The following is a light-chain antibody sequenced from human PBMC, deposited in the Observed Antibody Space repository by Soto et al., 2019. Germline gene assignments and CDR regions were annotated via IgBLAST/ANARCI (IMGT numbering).Light chain of an antibody. CDR3: QQYGSSPTT. CDR1: QSVSSN. CDR2: GAS. V-gene: IGKV3-20*01. J-gene: IGKJ1*01. Sequence: EIVLTQSPGTLSLSPGERATLSCRASQSVSSNLAWYQQKPGQAPRLLIYGASSRATGIPDRVSGSGSGTDFTLTIGRLEPEDFAVYYCQQYGSSPTTFGQGTKVDIK.